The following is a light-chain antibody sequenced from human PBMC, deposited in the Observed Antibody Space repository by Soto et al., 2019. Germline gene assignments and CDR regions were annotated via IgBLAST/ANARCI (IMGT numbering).Light chain of an antibody. Sequence: DIQMTQSPSSLSASVGDRVTITCRASQSISIYLNWYQLKPGKAPNLLMYGASYLKSGVPSRFSGSGSGTDFTLTIRSLQPEDSANYYCLHDYDYPRTFGQGTKVDI. CDR3: LHDYDYPRT. CDR1: QSISIY. V-gene: IGKV1-39*01. CDR2: GAS. J-gene: IGKJ1*01.